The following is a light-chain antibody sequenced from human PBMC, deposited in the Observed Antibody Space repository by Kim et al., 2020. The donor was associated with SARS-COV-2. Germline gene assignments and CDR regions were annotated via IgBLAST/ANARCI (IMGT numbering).Light chain of an antibody. CDR3: RSYDISLSGVL. CDR2: GTI. CDR1: ISNIGAGYD. V-gene: IGLV1-40*01. J-gene: IGLJ2*01. Sequence: QRVTTPGTGCISNIGAGYDVHWYRQLPGTARNLRIYGTINRPSGVPGRFSGSKSGTSASLAITGLHAENEADYYCRSYDISLSGVLFGGGTQLTVL.